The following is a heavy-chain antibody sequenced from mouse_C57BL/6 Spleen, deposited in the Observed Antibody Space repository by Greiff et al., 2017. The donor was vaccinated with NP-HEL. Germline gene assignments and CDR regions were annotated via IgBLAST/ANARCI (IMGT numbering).Heavy chain of an antibody. CDR1: GYSITSGYY. J-gene: IGHJ2*01. CDR2: ISYDGSN. Sequence: DVQLQESGPGLVKPSQSLSLTCSVTGYSITSGYYWNWIRQFPGNKLEWMGYISYDGSNNYNPSLKNRISITRDTSKNQFFLKLNSVTTEDTATYYCARDGGTVVATDYWGQGTTLTVSS. V-gene: IGHV3-6*01. CDR3: ARDGGTVVATDY. D-gene: IGHD1-1*01.